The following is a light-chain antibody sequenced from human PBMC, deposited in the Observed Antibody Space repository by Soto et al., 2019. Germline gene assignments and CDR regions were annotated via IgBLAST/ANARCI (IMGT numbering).Light chain of an antibody. J-gene: IGKJ1*01. CDR3: QQYNNRPPRT. CDR2: AAS. Sequence: EILMTQSPSTLSVSVGERAIISFRASQSVISNLTFYQQKPGQPPRLLIYAASSCATGFPASFSCSLSVPEFSLTISSRLSEDFVVYYCQQYNNRPPRTFGQGTKVDIK. CDR1: QSVISN. V-gene: IGKV3-15*01.